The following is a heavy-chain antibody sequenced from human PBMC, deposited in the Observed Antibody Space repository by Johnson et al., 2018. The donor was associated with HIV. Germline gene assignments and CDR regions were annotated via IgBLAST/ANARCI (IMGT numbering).Heavy chain of an antibody. V-gene: IGHV3-30*09. D-gene: IGHD6-6*01. J-gene: IGHJ3*02. CDR2: LLHDANGQ. CDR1: GLSFSNHA. Sequence: VQLVESGGGVVQPGRSLRLSCVVSGLSFSNHAIYWVRQAPGKGLRWVPILLHDANGQHYADSVKGRFAISRGYSKNTLYLHMNSLRAEDTAVYYCAKYDGSSLVSDAFDIWGQGTMVTVSS. CDR3: AKYDGSSLVSDAFDI.